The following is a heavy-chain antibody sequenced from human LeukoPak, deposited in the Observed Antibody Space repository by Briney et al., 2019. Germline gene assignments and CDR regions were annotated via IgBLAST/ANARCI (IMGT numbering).Heavy chain of an antibody. CDR1: GFTLSSYS. Sequence: GGSLRLSCAASGFTLSSYSMNWVSQAPGQGLEWVSSISSSDNYIYYADSVKGRFTISRDNAKDSLFLQMNSLRAEDAAVYYCARAPFGYCSGGSCHYWYFDLWGRGTLVTVSS. D-gene: IGHD2-15*01. CDR3: ARAPFGYCSGGSCHYWYFDL. CDR2: ISSSDNYI. V-gene: IGHV3-21*01. J-gene: IGHJ2*01.